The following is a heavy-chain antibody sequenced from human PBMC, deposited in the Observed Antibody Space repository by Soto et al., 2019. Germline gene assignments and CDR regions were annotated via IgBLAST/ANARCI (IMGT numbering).Heavy chain of an antibody. CDR1: GFTFSSYA. D-gene: IGHD3-22*01. CDR3: AKVRPSGYYPDY. CDR2: IIGSGCST. J-gene: IGHJ4*02. Sequence: PGGSLRLSCAASGFTFSSYAMSWVRQAPGKGLEWVSAIIGSGCSTYYADSVKGRFTISRDNSKNTLYLQMNSLRAEDTAVYYCAKVRPSGYYPDYWGQGTLVTVSS. V-gene: IGHV3-23*01.